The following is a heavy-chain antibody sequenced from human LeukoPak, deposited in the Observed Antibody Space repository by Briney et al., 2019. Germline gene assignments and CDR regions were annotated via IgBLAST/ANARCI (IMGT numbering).Heavy chain of an antibody. V-gene: IGHV3-23*01. CDR1: GFTFSSYA. D-gene: IGHD6-19*01. Sequence: WGSLRLSCAASGFTFSSYAMSWVRQAPGKGLEWVSAISGSGGSTYYADSVKGRFTISGDNAKNSLYLQMNSLRDEDTAVYYCAREYCRGYSSGCGALDIWGQGTMVTVSS. CDR2: ISGSGGST. CDR3: AREYCRGYSSGCGALDI. J-gene: IGHJ3*02.